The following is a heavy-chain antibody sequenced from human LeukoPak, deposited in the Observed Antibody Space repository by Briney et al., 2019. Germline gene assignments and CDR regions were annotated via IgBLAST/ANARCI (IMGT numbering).Heavy chain of an antibody. CDR3: ARVDPYYDFWSGYRLLDY. Sequence: ASVKVSCKASGYTFTSYDINWVRQATGQGLEWMGWMNPNSGNTGYAQKFQGRVTMTRNTSISTAYMELSSLRSEDTAVYYCARVDPYYDFWSGYRLLDYWGQGTLVTVSS. D-gene: IGHD3-3*01. CDR1: GYTFTSYD. CDR2: MNPNSGNT. V-gene: IGHV1-8*01. J-gene: IGHJ4*02.